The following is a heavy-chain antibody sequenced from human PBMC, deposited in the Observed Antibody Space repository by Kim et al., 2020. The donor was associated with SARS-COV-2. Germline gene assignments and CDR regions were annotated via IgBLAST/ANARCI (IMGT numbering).Heavy chain of an antibody. CDR2: IYPGDSDT. CDR3: ARLNPDFWSGYEKGTWDY. CDR1: GYSFTSYW. Sequence: GESLKISCKGSGYSFTSYWIGWVRQMPGKGLEWMGIIYPGDSDTRYSPSFQGQVTISADKSISTAYLQWSSLKASDTAMYYCARLNPDFWSGYEKGTWDYWGQGTLVTVSS. D-gene: IGHD3-3*01. J-gene: IGHJ4*02. V-gene: IGHV5-51*01.